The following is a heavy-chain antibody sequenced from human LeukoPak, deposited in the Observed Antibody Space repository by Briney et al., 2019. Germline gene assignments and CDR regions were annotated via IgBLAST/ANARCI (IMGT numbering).Heavy chain of an antibody. Sequence: PGGSLRLSCAASGFTFSSYGMSRVRQAPGKGLEWIGTIYCGGGTYYNPSTYYNPSLMSRLTISVDTSKKQFSLKVSSVTAADTAVYYCARRKYDSGTSCLDYWGQGTLVTVSS. CDR2: IYCGGGT. CDR3: ARRKYDSGTSCLDY. J-gene: IGHJ4*02. CDR1: GFTFSSYG. V-gene: IGHV4-39*01. D-gene: IGHD3-10*01.